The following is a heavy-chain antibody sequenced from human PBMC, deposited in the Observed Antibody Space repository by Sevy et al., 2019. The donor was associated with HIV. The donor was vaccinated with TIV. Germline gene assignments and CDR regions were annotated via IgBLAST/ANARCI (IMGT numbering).Heavy chain of an antibody. V-gene: IGHV3-23*01. CDR1: GFTVSRYA. Sequence: GGSLRLSCAASGFTVSRYAMSWVRQAPGKGLEWVSAISGSGGSPYYADSVKGRFTISRDNSKNTLYLQMNSLRAEDTAVYYCAKCGYCSGGSCYPGAFDIWGQGTMVTVSS. CDR3: AKCGYCSGGSCYPGAFDI. D-gene: IGHD2-15*01. CDR2: ISGSGGSP. J-gene: IGHJ3*02.